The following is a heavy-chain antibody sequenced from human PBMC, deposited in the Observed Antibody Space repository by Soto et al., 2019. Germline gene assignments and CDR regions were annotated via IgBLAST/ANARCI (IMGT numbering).Heavy chain of an antibody. D-gene: IGHD2-15*01. V-gene: IGHV3-72*01. Sequence: EVQLVESGGGLVQPGGSLRLSCAASGFIFSDHYMGWVRQAPGKGLEWVGQTKNKANGYTTEYAASVTGRFTISRDASMYSLDLQMNSLKTEDTAVYYCLCWILGGCSCGLGALVVVSS. CDR3: LCWILGGCS. CDR1: GFIFSDHY. CDR2: TKNKANGYTT. J-gene: IGHJ5*02.